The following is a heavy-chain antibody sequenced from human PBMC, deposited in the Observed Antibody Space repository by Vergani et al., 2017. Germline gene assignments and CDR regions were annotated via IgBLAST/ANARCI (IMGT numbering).Heavy chain of an antibody. CDR1: GFTFSNAW. CDR2: IKSKTDGGTT. CDR3: TTDPYYDSSGYRDY. V-gene: IGHV3-15*01. J-gene: IGHJ4*02. Sequence: EVQLVESGGGLVKPGGSLRLSCAASGFTFSNAWMSWVRQAPGKGLEWVGRIKSKTDGGTTDYAAPVKGRFTISRDDSKNTLYLQMNSLKTEDTAVYYCTTDPYYDSSGYRDYWGQGTLVTVSS. D-gene: IGHD3-22*01.